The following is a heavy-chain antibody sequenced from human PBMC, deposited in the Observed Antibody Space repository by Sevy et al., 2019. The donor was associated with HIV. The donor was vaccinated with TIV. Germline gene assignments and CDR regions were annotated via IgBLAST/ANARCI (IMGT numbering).Heavy chain of an antibody. CDR2: ISSSSSYI. Sequence: GGSLRLSCAASGFTFSSYSMNWVRQAPGKGLEWVSSISSSSSYIYYADSVKGRFTISRDNAKNSLYLQMNCLRAEDTAVYYCARAYSSGWYGYFQHWGRGTLVTVSS. V-gene: IGHV3-21*01. J-gene: IGHJ1*01. D-gene: IGHD6-19*01. CDR3: ARAYSSGWYGYFQH. CDR1: GFTFSSYS.